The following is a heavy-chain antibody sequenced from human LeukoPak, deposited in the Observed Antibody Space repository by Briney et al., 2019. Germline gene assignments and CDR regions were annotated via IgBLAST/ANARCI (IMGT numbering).Heavy chain of an antibody. CDR1: GGTFSSYA. V-gene: IGHV1-69*04. Sequence: ASVKVSCAASGGTFSSYAISWVRQAPGQGLEWMGRIIPIFGIANYAQKFQGRVTITADKSTSTAYMELSSLRSEDTAVYYCARERRCYDSSGYIDYWGQGTLVTVSS. CDR2: IIPIFGIA. D-gene: IGHD3-22*01. CDR3: ARERRCYDSSGYIDY. J-gene: IGHJ4*02.